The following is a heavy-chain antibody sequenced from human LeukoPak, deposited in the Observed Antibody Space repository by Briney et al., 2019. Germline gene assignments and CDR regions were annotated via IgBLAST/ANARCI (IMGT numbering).Heavy chain of an antibody. V-gene: IGHV5-51*01. CDR1: GDNFNNYW. J-gene: IGHJ5*02. D-gene: IGHD2-2*02. CDR3: ARPYCFSTNCYTIDP. Sequence: GESLQISCKGSGDNFNNYWIAWVRRTPGKGLEWMGIIYPGDSDTRYSPSFQGQVTISADKSISTAYLQWSSLKASDTAMYYCARPYCFSTNCYTIDPWGQGTLVTVSS. CDR2: IYPGDSDT.